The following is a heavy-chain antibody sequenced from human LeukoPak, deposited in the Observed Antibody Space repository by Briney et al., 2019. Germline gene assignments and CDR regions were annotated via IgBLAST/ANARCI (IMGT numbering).Heavy chain of an antibody. CDR3: ATTWYSSSMDV. CDR2: INSDGSST. D-gene: IGHD6-13*01. CDR1: GFTFSSYA. J-gene: IGHJ6*02. V-gene: IGHV3-74*01. Sequence: GGSLRLSCAASGFTFSSYAMSWVRQAPGKGLVWVSRINSDGSSTSYADSVKGRFTISRDNAKNTLYLQMNSLRAEDTAVYYCATTWYSSSMDVWGQGTTVTVSS.